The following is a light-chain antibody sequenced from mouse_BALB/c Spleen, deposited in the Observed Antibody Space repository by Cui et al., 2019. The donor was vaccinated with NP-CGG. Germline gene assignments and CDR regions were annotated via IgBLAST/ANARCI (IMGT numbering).Light chain of an antibody. CDR1: TRAVTTSNY. V-gene: IGLV1*01. J-gene: IGLJ1*01. CDR3: ALWYSNHWV. CDR2: GTN. Sequence: QPVVTQESARTTPPGETVTLTCRSSTRAVTTSNYANWVQEKPDNLFTGLIGGTNNRAPGVPARFSGSLIGDKAALTITGAQTEDEAIYFCALWYSNHWVFGGGTKLTVL.